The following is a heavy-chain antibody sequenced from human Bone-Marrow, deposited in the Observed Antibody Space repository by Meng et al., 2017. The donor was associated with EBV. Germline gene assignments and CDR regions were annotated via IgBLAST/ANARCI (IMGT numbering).Heavy chain of an antibody. CDR1: GYNLRNDF. CDR2: INPLTGVT. J-gene: IGHJ4*02. CDR3: AGGWAPDY. D-gene: IGHD6-19*01. Sequence: QGELGQAGAEVKMPGASGKVSWKASGYNLRNDFMHWGRQAPGQGLEYMGRINPLTGVTNYVQKFQGRVTVTRDTSISTSYMELSGLTHDDTAVYFCAGGWAPDYWGQGTLVTVSS. V-gene: IGHV1-2*06.